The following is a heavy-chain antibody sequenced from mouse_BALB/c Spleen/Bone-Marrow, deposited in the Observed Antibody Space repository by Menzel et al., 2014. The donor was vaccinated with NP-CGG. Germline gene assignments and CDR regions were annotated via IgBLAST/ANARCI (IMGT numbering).Heavy chain of an antibody. CDR3: AFGSYDFDY. CDR1: GYAFSSYW. Sequence: VKLMESGAELVRPASSVKISCKASGYAFSSYWMNWVKQRPGQGLEWIGQIYPGDGDTNYSGNFKGKATLTADESSSTAYMQLSSLTSEDSAVYFCAFGSYDFDYWGQGTTLTVSS. CDR2: IYPGDGDT. V-gene: IGHV1-80*01. J-gene: IGHJ2*01. D-gene: IGHD1-1*02.